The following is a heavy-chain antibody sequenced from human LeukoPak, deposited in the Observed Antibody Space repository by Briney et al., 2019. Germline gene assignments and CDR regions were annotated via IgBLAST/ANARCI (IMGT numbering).Heavy chain of an antibody. CDR1: GYTFTSYA. CDR2: INAGNGNT. V-gene: IGHV1-3*01. D-gene: IGHD3-3*01. J-gene: IGHJ6*02. CDR3: ARAIFGVVPHYYYGMDV. Sequence: ASVKVSCKASGYTFTSYAMHWVRQAPGQRLEWMGWINAGNGNTKYSQKFQGRVTITRDISASTAYMELSSLRSEDTAVYYCARAIFGVVPHYYYGMDVWGQGTTVTVSS.